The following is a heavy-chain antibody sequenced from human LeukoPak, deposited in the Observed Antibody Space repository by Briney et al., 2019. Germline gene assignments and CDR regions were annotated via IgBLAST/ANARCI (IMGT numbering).Heavy chain of an antibody. CDR1: GGTFSSYA. Sequence: GASVKVSCKASGGTFSSYAISWVRQAPGQGLEWMGGIIPIFGTANYAQKFQGRVTITADKSTSTAYMELSSLRSEDTAVYYCAKCSTSTAWFDPWGQGTLVTVSS. J-gene: IGHJ5*02. CDR3: AKCSTSTAWFDP. V-gene: IGHV1-69*06. CDR2: IIPIFGTA. D-gene: IGHD2-2*01.